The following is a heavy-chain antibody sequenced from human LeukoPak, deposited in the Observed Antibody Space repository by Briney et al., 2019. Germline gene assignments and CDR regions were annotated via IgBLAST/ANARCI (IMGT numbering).Heavy chain of an antibody. CDR3: ARSLGGNSGTSPIRYYYYYYYMDV. CDR2: IYTSGST. CDR1: GGSISSYY. J-gene: IGHJ6*03. Sequence: SETLSLTCTVSGGSISSYYWSWIRQPAGKGLEWIGRIYTSGSTNYNPSLKSRVTISVDTSKNQFSLKLSSVTAADTAVYYCARSLGGNSGTSPIRYYYYYYYMDVWGKGTTVTVSS. D-gene: IGHD4-23*01. V-gene: IGHV4-4*07.